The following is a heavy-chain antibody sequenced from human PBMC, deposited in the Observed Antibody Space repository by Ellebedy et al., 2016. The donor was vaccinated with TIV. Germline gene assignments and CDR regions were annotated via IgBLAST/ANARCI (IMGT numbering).Heavy chain of an antibody. J-gene: IGHJ4*02. V-gene: IGHV1-2*02. D-gene: IGHD3-10*01. Sequence: ASVKVSXXASGYTFIDYYIHWVRQAPGQGLEWMGWINPNSGGTNYAQKFQGRVTMTRDTSISTAYMELSRLRSDDTAVYYCARARSPSRMGSGSYIFDYWGQGTLVTVSS. CDR1: GYTFIDYY. CDR3: ARARSPSRMGSGSYIFDY. CDR2: INPNSGGT.